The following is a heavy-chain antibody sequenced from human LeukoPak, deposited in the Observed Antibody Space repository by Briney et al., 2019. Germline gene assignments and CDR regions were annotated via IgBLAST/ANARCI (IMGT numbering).Heavy chain of an antibody. V-gene: IGHV3-23*01. CDR1: GFTFSSYA. J-gene: IGHJ6*02. CDR2: ISGSGGST. CDR3: ARVSTSHYYGMDV. D-gene: IGHD2-2*01. Sequence: GGSLRLSCAASGFTFSSYAMSWVRQAPGKGLEWVSAISGSGGSTYYADSVKGRFTISRDNSKNTLYLQMNSLRAEDTAVYYCARVSTSHYYGMDVWGQGTTVTVSS.